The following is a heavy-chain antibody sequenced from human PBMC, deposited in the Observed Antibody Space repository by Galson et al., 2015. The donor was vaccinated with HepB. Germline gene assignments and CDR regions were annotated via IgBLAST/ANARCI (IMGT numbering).Heavy chain of an antibody. CDR3: ARIAGCRGYSSGYIDF. Sequence: PALVKPTQTLTLTCTFSGFSLKTGLVCTTWLRHPPGKNFEWLAVLDWDNDSYYNASLKTRLTISRDTSRNQVVLTMSNMDPADTATYYCARIAGCRGYSSGYIDFWGPGTLVAVS. J-gene: IGHJ4*02. D-gene: IGHD5-12*01. V-gene: IGHV2-70*01. CDR2: LDWDNDS. CDR1: GFSLKTGLVC.